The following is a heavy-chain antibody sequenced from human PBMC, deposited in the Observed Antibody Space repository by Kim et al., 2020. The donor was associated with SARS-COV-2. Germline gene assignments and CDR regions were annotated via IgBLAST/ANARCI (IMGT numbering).Heavy chain of an antibody. J-gene: IGHJ4*02. CDR3: VKDRVGLGDYKFDS. CDR2: IWFDGSKK. V-gene: IGHV3-33*06. D-gene: IGHD4-17*01. Sequence: GGSLRLSCAASGFSLTQYGIHWVRQAPGKGPEWVAVIWFDGSKKHYADSVKGRFTISRETSNNTAYLEMSNLRPEDTAIYSCVKDRVGLGDYKFDSWGRGTLVAVSS. CDR1: GFSLTQYG.